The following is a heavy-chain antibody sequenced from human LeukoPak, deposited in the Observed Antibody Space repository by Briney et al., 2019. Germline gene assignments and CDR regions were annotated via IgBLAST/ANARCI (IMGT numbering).Heavy chain of an antibody. Sequence: TGGSLRLSCAASGFTFSGYAMSWVRQAPGKGLEWLSTISGNGGTTYYTVSVKGRFTISRDSSKDTLYLQLNSLRAEDTAVYYCAKMSTWSKYFFDYWGQGTLLTVSS. D-gene: IGHD2-2*01. J-gene: IGHJ4*02. CDR1: GFTFSGYA. V-gene: IGHV3-23*01. CDR2: ISGNGGTT. CDR3: AKMSTWSKYFFDY.